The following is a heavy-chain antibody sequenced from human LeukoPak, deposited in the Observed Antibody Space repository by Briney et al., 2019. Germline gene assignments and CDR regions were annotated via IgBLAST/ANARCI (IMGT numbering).Heavy chain of an antibody. D-gene: IGHD6-13*01. CDR3: ARRDSSSWGDY. Sequence: SETLSLTCTVSGGSISSSSYYWGWIRQPPGKGLEWIGSIYYSGSTYYNPSLKSRVTISVDTSKNQFSLKLSPVTAADTAVYYCARRDSSSWGDYWGQGTLVTVSS. V-gene: IGHV4-39*01. J-gene: IGHJ4*02. CDR2: IYYSGST. CDR1: GGSISSSSYY.